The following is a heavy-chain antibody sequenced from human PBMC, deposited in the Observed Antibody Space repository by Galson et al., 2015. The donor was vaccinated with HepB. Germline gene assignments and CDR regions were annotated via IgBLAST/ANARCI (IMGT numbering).Heavy chain of an antibody. D-gene: IGHD3-22*01. J-gene: IGHJ4*02. CDR3: VRQYDTSGYYAY. CDR2: IIPIFGSG. CDR1: GGTFSSHT. Sequence: SVKVSCKASGGTFSSHTFSWVRQAPGQGLEWMGGIIPIFGSGNYAQKLQGRVTITADASKSTTYMELSSLRSEDTAVYYCVRQYDTSGYYAYWGQGTLVTVSS. V-gene: IGHV1-69*13.